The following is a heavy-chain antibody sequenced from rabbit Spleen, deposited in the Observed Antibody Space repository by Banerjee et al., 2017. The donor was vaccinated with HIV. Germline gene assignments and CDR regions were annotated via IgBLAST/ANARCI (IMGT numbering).Heavy chain of an antibody. CDR1: GIDFTNYY. Sequence: QSLEESGGDLVKPGASLTLSCKASGIDFTNYYITWVRQAPGKGLEWIGIIYAAKGSTDYASWVNGRFTISSDNAQSTVDLKMTSLTAADTATYFCARAIVPWLGLTRLDLWGQGTLVTVS. V-gene: IGHV1S7*01. J-gene: IGHJ3*01. CDR3: ARAIVPWLGLTRLDL. CDR2: IYAAKGST. D-gene: IGHD4-1*01.